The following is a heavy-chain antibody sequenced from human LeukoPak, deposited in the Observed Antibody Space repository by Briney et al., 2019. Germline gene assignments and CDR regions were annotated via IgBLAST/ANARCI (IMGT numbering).Heavy chain of an antibody. CDR1: GGTFSSYA. D-gene: IGHD3-3*01. CDR3: ASSARRFLEWDSTSAYYFHY. Sequence: SVKVSCKASGGTFSSYAISWVRQAPGRGLEWMGGIIPIFGTANYAQKFQGRLTITADESTSTAYMELSRLRSEDTAVYYCASSARRFLEWDSTSAYYFHYWGQGTLVTVSS. J-gene: IGHJ4*02. CDR2: IIPIFGTA. V-gene: IGHV1-69*13.